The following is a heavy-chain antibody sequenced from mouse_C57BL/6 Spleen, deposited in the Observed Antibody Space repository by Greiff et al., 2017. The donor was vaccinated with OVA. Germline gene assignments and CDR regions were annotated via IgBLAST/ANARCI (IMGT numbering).Heavy chain of an antibody. CDR3: AREGSYYGLAY. V-gene: IGHV3-6*01. J-gene: IGHJ3*01. CDR1: GYSITSGYY. Sequence: EVQLQESGPGLVKPSQSLSLTCSVTGYSITSGYYWNWIRQFPGNKLEWMGYISYDGSNNYNPSLKNRISITRDTSKNQFFLKLNSVTTEDTATYYCAREGSYYGLAYWGQGTLVTVSA. D-gene: IGHD1-1*02. CDR2: ISYDGSN.